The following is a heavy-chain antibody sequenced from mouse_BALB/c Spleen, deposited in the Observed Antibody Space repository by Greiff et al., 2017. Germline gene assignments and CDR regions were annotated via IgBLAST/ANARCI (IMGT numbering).Heavy chain of an antibody. J-gene: IGHJ2*01. CDR1: GFTFSSYA. V-gene: IGHV5-6-5*01. CDR3: AIYYYGFDY. Sequence: EVMLVESGGGLVKPGGSLKLSCAASGFTFSSYAMSWVRQTPEKRLEWVASISSGGSTYYPDSVKGRFTISRDNARNILYLQMSSLRSEDTAMYYCAIYYYGFDYWGQGTTLTVSS. CDR2: ISSGGST. D-gene: IGHD1-1*01.